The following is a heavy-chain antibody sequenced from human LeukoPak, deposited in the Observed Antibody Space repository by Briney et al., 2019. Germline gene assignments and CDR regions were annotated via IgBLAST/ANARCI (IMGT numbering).Heavy chain of an antibody. CDR2: IYYSGST. CDR3: ARGGYCSGGSCLPLKY. CDR1: GGSISSYY. V-gene: IGHV4-59*01. J-gene: IGHJ4*02. D-gene: IGHD2-15*01. Sequence: SETLSLTCTVSGGSISSYYWSWIRQPPGKGLEGIGYIYYSGSTNYNPSLKSRVTISVDTSKNQFSLKLSSVTAADTAVHYCARGGYCSGGSCLPLKYWGQGTLVTVSS.